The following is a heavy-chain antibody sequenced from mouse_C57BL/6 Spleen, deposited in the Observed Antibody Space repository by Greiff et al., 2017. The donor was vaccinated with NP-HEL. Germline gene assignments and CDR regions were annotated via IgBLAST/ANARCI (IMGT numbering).Heavy chain of an antibody. Sequence: VQLQQSGPELVKPGASVKMSCKASGYTFTSYVMHWVKQKPGQGLEWIGYIYPYNDGTKYNEKFKGKATLTSDKSSSTAYMELSSLTSEDSAVYYGARWHYYGSGPYAMDYWGQGTSVTVSS. CDR2: IYPYNDGT. CDR3: ARWHYYGSGPYAMDY. D-gene: IGHD1-1*01. J-gene: IGHJ4*01. V-gene: IGHV1-14*01. CDR1: GYTFTSYV.